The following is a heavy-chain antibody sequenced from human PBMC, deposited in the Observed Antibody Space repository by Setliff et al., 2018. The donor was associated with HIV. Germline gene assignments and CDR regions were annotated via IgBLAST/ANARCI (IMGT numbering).Heavy chain of an antibody. V-gene: IGHV1-2*04. J-gene: IGHJ6*03. CDR1: GYTFTGYY. CDR2: INPNSGGT. Sequence: ASVKVSCKASGYTFTGYYMHWVRQAPGQGLEWMGWINPNSGGTNYAQEFQGWVTMTRDTSISTAYMELSRLRSDDTAVYYCARSPHYGDYDDYYYYYMDVWGKGTTVTVSS. CDR3: ARSPHYGDYDDYYYYYMDV. D-gene: IGHD4-17*01.